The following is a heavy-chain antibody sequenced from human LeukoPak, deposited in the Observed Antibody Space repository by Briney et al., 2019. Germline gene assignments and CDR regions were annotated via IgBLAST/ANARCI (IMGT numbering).Heavy chain of an antibody. V-gene: IGHV3-48*01. Sequence: QPGGSLRLSCAASGFAFGSYSMNWVRRAPGKGLEWVSYITSSSSAIYYADSVKGRFTISRATAKNSLYLQMNSLRAEDTAVYYCARKSGSSGYPFDYWGQGTVVTVSS. J-gene: IGHJ4*02. D-gene: IGHD3-22*01. CDR3: ARKSGSSGYPFDY. CDR1: GFAFGSYS. CDR2: ITSSSSAI.